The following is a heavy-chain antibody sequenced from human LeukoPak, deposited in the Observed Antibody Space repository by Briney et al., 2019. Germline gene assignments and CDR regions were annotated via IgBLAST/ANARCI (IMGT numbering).Heavy chain of an antibody. CDR1: GDSISSSSYY. J-gene: IGHJ4*02. CDR3: VRHQGERYFDWLTVDN. V-gene: IGHV4-39*01. Sequence: SETLSLTCNVSGDSISSSSYYWGWIRQPPGKGLVWIGNIYHSGTTYYNPSLKSRVTISVDTSKNQFSLKLSSVTATDTAVYYCVRHQGERYFDWLTVDNWGQGTLVTVSS. CDR2: IYHSGTT. D-gene: IGHD3-9*01.